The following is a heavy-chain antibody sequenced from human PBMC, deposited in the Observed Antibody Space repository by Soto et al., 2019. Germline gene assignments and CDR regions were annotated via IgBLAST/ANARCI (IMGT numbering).Heavy chain of an antibody. D-gene: IGHD6-6*01. CDR1: GFTFMNYA. J-gene: IGHJ3*02. CDR3: ARRTFGSSRSFDI. Sequence: PGGSLRLSCAASGFTFMNYAMSWVRQAPGKGLEWVSSITGSGATTYYADSVKGRFTISRGNSKNTLYLQMNSLRAEDTAVYYCARRTFGSSRSFDIWGQGTMVTVSS. CDR2: ITGSGATT. V-gene: IGHV3-23*01.